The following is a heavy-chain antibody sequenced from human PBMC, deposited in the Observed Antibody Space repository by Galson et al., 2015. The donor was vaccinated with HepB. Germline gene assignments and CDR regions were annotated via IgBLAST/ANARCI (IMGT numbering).Heavy chain of an antibody. CDR3: AKDLHNRIAVAGSAFDI. CDR1: GFTFSSYA. D-gene: IGHD6-19*01. J-gene: IGHJ3*02. Sequence: SLRLSCAASGFTFSSYAMSWVRQAPGKGLEWVSAISGSGGSTYYADSVKGRFTISRDNSKNTLYLQMNSLRAEDTAVYYCAKDLHNRIAVAGSAFDIWGQGTMVTVSS. CDR2: ISGSGGST. V-gene: IGHV3-23*01.